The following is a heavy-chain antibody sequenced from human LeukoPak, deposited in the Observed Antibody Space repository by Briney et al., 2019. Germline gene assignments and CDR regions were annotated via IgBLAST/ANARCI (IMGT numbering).Heavy chain of an antibody. CDR2: IYYSGST. CDR3: ASTPRYFDWLFPGY. J-gene: IGHJ4*02. CDR1: GGSISSYY. V-gene: IGHV4-59*01. Sequence: SETLSLTCTVSGGSISSYYWSWIRQPPGKGLEWIGYIYYSGSTNYNPSLKSRVTISVDTSKNQFSLKLSSVTAADMAVYYCASTPRYFDWLFPGYWGQGTLVTVSS. D-gene: IGHD3-9*01.